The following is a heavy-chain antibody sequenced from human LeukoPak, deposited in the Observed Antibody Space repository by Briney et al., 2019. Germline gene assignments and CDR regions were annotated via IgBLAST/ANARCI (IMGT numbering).Heavy chain of an antibody. CDR3: ARGWSTMIIALGWFDP. D-gene: IGHD3-22*01. CDR1: GYTFTGYY. V-gene: IGHV1-2*02. Sequence: ASVKVSCKASGYTFTGYYMHWVRQAPGQGLEWMGWINPNSGGTNYAQKFQGRVTMTRDTSISTAYMELSRLRSDDTAVYYCARGWSTMIIALGWFDPWGQGTLVTVSS. J-gene: IGHJ5*02. CDR2: INPNSGGT.